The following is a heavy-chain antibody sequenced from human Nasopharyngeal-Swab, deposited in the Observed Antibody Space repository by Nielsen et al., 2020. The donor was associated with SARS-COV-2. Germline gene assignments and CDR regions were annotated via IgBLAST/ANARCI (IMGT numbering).Heavy chain of an antibody. V-gene: IGHV1-69*06. J-gene: IGHJ6*02. D-gene: IGHD2-2*01. CDR2: IIPIFGTA. CDR1: GGTFSSYA. CDR3: ARDPLYCSSTSCYRDYYYGMDV. Sequence: SVKVSCKASGGTFSSYAISWVRQAPGQGLEWMGGIIPIFGTANYAQKFQGRVTITADKSTSTASMELSSLRSEDTAVYYCARDPLYCSSTSCYRDYYYGMDVWGQGTTVTVSS.